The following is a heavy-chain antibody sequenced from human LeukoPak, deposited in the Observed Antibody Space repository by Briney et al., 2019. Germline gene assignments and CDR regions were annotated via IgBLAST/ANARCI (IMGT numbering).Heavy chain of an antibody. J-gene: IGHJ4*02. D-gene: IGHD5-12*01. CDR1: GFNFNIYA. CDR3: ARDTGRGGYGGYYYFDY. V-gene: IGHV3-30*04. CDR2: ISYDGSNQ. Sequence: GGSLRLSCAAFGFNFNIYALHWVRQAPGKGLEWVAVISYDGSNQYYADSVKGRFTISRDNSNNTLYLQMNSLRAEDTAVYYCARDTGRGGYGGYYYFDYWGQGTLVTVSS.